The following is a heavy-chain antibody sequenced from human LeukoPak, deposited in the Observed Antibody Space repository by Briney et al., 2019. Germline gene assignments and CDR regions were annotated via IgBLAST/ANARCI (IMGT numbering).Heavy chain of an antibody. V-gene: IGHV3-23*01. Sequence: GESLRLSCAPSRFTFRNYAMIWVRQAPGKGLEWASSIDLSGGRTDYADSVKGRFTISRDNSKNTLYLQMTSLRVEDTAVYYCARRATDSRGSDYWGQGTLVTVSS. CDR3: ARRATDSRGSDY. D-gene: IGHD3-16*01. J-gene: IGHJ4*02. CDR2: IDLSGGRT. CDR1: RFTFRNYA.